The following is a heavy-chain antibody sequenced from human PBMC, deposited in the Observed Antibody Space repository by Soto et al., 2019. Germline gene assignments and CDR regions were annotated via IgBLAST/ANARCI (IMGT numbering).Heavy chain of an antibody. V-gene: IGHV1-69*01. J-gene: IGHJ6*02. CDR2: IMPIVGTP. CDR3: ALGNAMDV. CDR1: GGTFSSFA. D-gene: IGHD7-27*01. Sequence: QVQLVQSGAEVKKPGSSVKVSCKVSGGTFSSFAINWVRQAPGQGPQWMGGIMPIVGTPNYAQRFQGRVTIITDEVTSTAYMELTSLTVEDTAVYYCALGNAMDVWGQGTTVTVSS.